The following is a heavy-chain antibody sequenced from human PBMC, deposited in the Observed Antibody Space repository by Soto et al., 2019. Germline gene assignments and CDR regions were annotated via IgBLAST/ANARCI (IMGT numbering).Heavy chain of an antibody. CDR3: XXXXXIAGLYYGMDV. CDR2: NYYSGIT. V-gene: IGHV4-31*02. Sequence: PGKGLEWIGYNYYSGITYYNPSLKSRVTISLDTSKNQFSLKLSSVTAADTAVYXXXXXXXIAGLYYGMDVWGQGTTVTVSS. J-gene: IGHJ6*02. D-gene: IGHD6-13*01.